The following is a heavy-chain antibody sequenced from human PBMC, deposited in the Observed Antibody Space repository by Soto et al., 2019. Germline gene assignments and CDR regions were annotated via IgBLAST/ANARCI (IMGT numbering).Heavy chain of an antibody. CDR3: AASRGFDSSRYSGYYYGLDV. Sequence: GGSPRLSCAASGFTFSSYAMGWVRQAPGKGLEWVSTISGSGGSTFYADSVKGRFSISRDNAKKYLYLQMNSLRPDDTALYYCAASRGFDSSRYSGYYYGLDVWGQGTTVTVSS. CDR1: GFTFSSYA. CDR2: ISGSGGST. D-gene: IGHD3-22*01. J-gene: IGHJ6*02. V-gene: IGHV3-23*01.